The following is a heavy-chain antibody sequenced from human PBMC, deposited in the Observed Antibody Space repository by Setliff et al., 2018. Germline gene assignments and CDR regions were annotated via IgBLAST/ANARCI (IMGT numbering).Heavy chain of an antibody. V-gene: IGHV1-8*01. J-gene: IGHJ4*02. CDR3: ARVTGEMATIEESAYYFDY. Sequence: ASVKVSCKASGYAFTSYDINWVRQATGQGLEWMGGMNPNNGNTGYAQKFQGRVTITADKSTSTAYMELSSLRSEDTAVYYCARVTGEMATIEESAYYFDYWGQGTLVTVSS. CDR1: GYAFTSYD. CDR2: MNPNNGNT. D-gene: IGHD5-12*01.